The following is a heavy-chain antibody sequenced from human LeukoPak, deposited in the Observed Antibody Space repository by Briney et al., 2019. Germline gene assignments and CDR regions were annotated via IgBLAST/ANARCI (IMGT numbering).Heavy chain of an antibody. D-gene: IGHD3-22*01. J-gene: IGHJ4*02. CDR1: GFTFRNYA. CDR2: LSGNGGLT. V-gene: IGHV3-23*01. CDR3: AKKGGYDSSGYCPLDS. Sequence: GGSLRLSCAASGFTFRNYAMTWVRQAPGKGLEWVSALSGNGGLTCYADSVKGRFIISRDKDKNTVYLQMNSLRVEETAVYHCAKKGGYDSSGYCPLDSWDQGTLVTVSS.